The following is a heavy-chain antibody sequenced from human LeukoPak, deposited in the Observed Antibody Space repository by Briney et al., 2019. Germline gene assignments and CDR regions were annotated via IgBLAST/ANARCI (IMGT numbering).Heavy chain of an antibody. CDR1: GYTLTELS. J-gene: IGHJ5*02. D-gene: IGHD3-22*01. V-gene: IGHV1-24*01. CDR3: ARWYYYETSGLYYGSFDN. CDR2: FDPEDGET. Sequence: ASVKVSCKVSGYTLTELSMHWVRQVPGKGLEWMGGFDPEDGETIYAQKFQGRVTMTEDTSTDTAYMELNSLRAEDTAVYYCARWYYYETSGLYYGSFDNWGQGTLVTVSS.